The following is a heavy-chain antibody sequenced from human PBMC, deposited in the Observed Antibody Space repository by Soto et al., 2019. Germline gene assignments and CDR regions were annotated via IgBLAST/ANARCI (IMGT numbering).Heavy chain of an antibody. J-gene: IGHJ5*02. D-gene: IGHD2-2*01. CDR3: ASLVVVPAAFKNWFDP. CDR2: INHSGST. V-gene: IGHV4-34*01. Sequence: SETLSLTCAVYGGSFSGYYWSWIRQPPGKGLEWIGEINHSGSTNYNPSLKSRVTISVDTSKNQFSLKLSSVTAADTAVYYCASLVVVPAAFKNWFDPWGQGTLVTVSS. CDR1: GGSFSGYY.